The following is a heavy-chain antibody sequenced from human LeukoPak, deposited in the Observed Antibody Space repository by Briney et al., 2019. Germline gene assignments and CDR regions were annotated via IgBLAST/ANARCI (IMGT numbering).Heavy chain of an antibody. CDR3: AVGPLRFSSYFDY. J-gene: IGHJ4*02. Sequence: GWIRQPPGKGLEWMGIIYPGDSDTRYSPSFQGQVTISAGKSISTAYLQWSSLKASDTAMYYCAVGPLRFSSYFDYWGQGTLVTVSS. V-gene: IGHV5-51*01. CDR2: IYPGDSDT. D-gene: IGHD3-3*01.